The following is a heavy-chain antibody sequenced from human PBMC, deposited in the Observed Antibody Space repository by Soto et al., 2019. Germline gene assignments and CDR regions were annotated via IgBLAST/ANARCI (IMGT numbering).Heavy chain of an antibody. CDR2: IIPIFGTV. V-gene: IGHV1-69*18. D-gene: IGHD5-18*01. J-gene: IGHJ6*02. Sequence: QVQLVQSGAEVKKPGSSVKVSCKASGGTFSSSAITWVRQAPGQGLEWMGMIIPIFGTVNYAQKFQGRVTITADESTSTAYLELSSLTSDDTAVYYCARGPTTQLWAVGYYYGMDVWGLGTTVTVSS. CDR3: ARGPTTQLWAVGYYYGMDV. CDR1: GGTFSSSA.